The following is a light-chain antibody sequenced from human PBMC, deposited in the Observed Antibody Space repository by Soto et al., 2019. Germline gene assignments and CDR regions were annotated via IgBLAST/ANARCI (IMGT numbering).Light chain of an antibody. V-gene: IGKV3-15*01. Sequence: IVLTQSPGTLSLSPGEAATLSCRASQSVSINYLAWYQQKPGQAPRLLIYATSTRATGIPARFSGSGSGTEFTLTINSLQSEDSAVYYCQQHNQWPITFGQGTRLEIK. CDR1: QSVSIN. J-gene: IGKJ5*01. CDR3: QQHNQWPIT. CDR2: ATS.